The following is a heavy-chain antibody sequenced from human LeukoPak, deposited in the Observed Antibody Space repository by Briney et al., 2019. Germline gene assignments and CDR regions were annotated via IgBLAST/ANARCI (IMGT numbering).Heavy chain of an antibody. CDR1: GYSISSGYY. CDR3: AREKRYSGYGNWFDP. CDR2: IYHSGST. D-gene: IGHD5-12*01. V-gene: IGHV4-38-2*02. Sequence: SETLSLTCAVSGYSISSGYYWGWIRQPPGKGREWFGSIYHSGSTYYNPSLKSRVTISVDTSKNQFSLKLSSVTAADTAVYYCAREKRYSGYGNWFDPWGQGTLVTVSS. J-gene: IGHJ5*02.